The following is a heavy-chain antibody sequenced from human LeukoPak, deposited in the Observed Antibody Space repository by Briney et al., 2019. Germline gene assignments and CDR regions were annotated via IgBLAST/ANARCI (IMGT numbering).Heavy chain of an antibody. D-gene: IGHD4-17*01. CDR3: ARPLDIRRGNYGDYLDY. V-gene: IGHV3-7*01. J-gene: IGHJ4*02. CDR2: IKQDGSEK. CDR1: GFTFSSYW. Sequence: PSGGSLRLSCAASGFTFSSYWMNWVRQAPGKGLEWVANIKQDGSEKYYVDSVKGRFTISRDNAKNSLYLQMNSLRAEDTAVYYCARPLDIRRGNYGDYLDYWDQGTLVTVSS.